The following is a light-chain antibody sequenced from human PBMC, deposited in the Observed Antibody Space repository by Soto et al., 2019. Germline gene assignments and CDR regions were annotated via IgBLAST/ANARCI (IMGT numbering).Light chain of an antibody. V-gene: IGLV2-11*01. CDR2: DVN. CDR1: SSDVGGSDY. Sequence: QSALTQPRSVSGSPGQSVAISCTGSSSDVGGSDYVSRYQQHPGKAPRLIIYDVNKRPSGVPDRFSGSKSGNTASLIISGLQAEDEADYYCCSCAGSPPFGGGTKLTVL. CDR3: CSCAGSPP. J-gene: IGLJ2*01.